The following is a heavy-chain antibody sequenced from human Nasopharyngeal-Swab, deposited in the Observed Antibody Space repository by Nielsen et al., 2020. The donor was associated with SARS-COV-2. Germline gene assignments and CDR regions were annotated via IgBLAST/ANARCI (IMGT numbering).Heavy chain of an antibody. J-gene: IGHJ4*02. CDR1: GYTFTSYA. D-gene: IGHD1-26*01. Sequence: ASVQVSCKASGYTFTSYAMHWVRQAPGQRLEWMGWINAGNGNTKYSQKFQGRVTITRDTSASTAYMELSSLRSEDTAVYYCARYYSGSPGGFDYWGQGTLVTVSS. V-gene: IGHV1-3*01. CDR2: INAGNGNT. CDR3: ARYYSGSPGGFDY.